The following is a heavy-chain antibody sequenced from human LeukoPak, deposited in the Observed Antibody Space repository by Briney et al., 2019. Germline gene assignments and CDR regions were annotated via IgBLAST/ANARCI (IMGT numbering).Heavy chain of an antibody. CDR1: GGTFSSYA. CDR2: IIPIFGTA. D-gene: IGHD1-26*01. V-gene: IGHV1-69*05. CDR3: ARDRASGTYCLDY. Sequence: SVKVSCKASGGTFSSYAISWVRQAPGQGLEWMGRIIPIFGTANYAQKLQGRVTMTTDTSTSTAYMELRNLRSDDTAVYYCARDRASGTYCLDYWGQGTLVTVSS. J-gene: IGHJ4*02.